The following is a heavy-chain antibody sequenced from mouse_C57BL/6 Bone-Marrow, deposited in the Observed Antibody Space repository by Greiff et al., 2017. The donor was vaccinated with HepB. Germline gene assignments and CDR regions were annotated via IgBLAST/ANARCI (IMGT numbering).Heavy chain of an antibody. V-gene: IGHV5-15*01. D-gene: IGHD1-1*01. CDR1: GFTFSDYG. J-gene: IGHJ4*01. CDR3: ARHSGSSYYAMDY. Sequence: VQLKESGGGLVQPGGSLKLSCAASGFTFSDYGMAWVRQAPRKGPEWVAFISNLAYSIYYADTVTGRFTISRENAKNTLYLEMSSLRSEDTAMYYCARHSGSSYYAMDYWGQGTSVTVSS. CDR2: ISNLAYSI.